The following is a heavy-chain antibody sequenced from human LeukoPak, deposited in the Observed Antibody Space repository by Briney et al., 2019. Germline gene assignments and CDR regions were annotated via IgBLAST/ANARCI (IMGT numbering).Heavy chain of an antibody. D-gene: IGHD2-2*01. J-gene: IGHJ4*02. CDR3: ARSPECSSTSCCRGDLDY. V-gene: IGHV4-4*07. CDR2: IYTSGST. CDR1: GGSISSYY. Sequence: SETLSLTCTVSGGSISSYYWSWIRQPAGKGLEWIGRIYTSGSTNYNPSLKSRVTMSVDTSKNQFSLKLSSVTAADTAVYYCARSPECSSTSCCRGDLDYWGQGTLVTVSS.